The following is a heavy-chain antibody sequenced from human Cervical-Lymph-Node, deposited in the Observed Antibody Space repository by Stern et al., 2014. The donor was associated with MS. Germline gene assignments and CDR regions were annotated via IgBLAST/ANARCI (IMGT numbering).Heavy chain of an antibody. CDR2: INPKGGGT. Sequence: VQLVESAAEVKKPGASVKVSCKASGYTFTGYYMHWVRQAPGQGLEWMGWINPKGGGTNYAQKFQGRVTMTRDTSISTAYMELNRLRSDDTAVYYCAREMASGYDLPDYWGQGTLVIVSS. V-gene: IGHV1-2*02. J-gene: IGHJ4*02. D-gene: IGHD5-12*01. CDR3: AREMASGYDLPDY. CDR1: GYTFTGYY.